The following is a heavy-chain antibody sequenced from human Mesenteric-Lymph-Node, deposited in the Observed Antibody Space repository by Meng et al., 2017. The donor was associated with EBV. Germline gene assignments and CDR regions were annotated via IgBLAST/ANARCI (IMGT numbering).Heavy chain of an antibody. CDR2: IYWDDDK. CDR3: AHKDDVRDGAPFDS. J-gene: IGHJ4*02. Sequence: TLKEPGPTLVQPTQTLTLTCSFSGFSLNTGGVGVGWIRQPPGKALEWLALIYWDDDKRYNPSLKTRLTITKDTSKNQVVLTMTNMDPVDTATYYCAHKDDVRDGAPFDSWGQGTLVTVSS. D-gene: IGHD3-10*02. CDR1: GFSLNTGGVG. V-gene: IGHV2-5*02.